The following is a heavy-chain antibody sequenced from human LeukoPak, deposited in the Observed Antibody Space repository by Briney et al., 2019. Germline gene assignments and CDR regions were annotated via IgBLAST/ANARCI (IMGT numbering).Heavy chain of an antibody. D-gene: IGHD1-26*01. CDR1: GGSFSGYY. CDR2: INHSGST. V-gene: IGHV4-34*01. J-gene: IGHJ5*02. Sequence: SETLSLTCAVYGGSFSGYYWSWIRQPPGKGLEWIGEINHSGSTNYNPSLKSRVTISVDTSKNQFSLRLGSVTAADTAVYYCARDYSGSSYGWFDPWGQGTLVTVSS. CDR3: ARDYSGSSYGWFDP.